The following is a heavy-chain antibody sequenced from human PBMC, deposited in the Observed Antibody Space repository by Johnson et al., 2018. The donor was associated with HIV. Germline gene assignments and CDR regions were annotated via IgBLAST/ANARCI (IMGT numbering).Heavy chain of an antibody. CDR1: GFTVSSNY. J-gene: IGHJ3*02. Sequence: QVQLVESGGGLIQPGGSLRLSCAASGFTVSSNYMSWVRQAQGKGLEWVAVISYDGSNKYYADSVKGRFTIARDNSKTTLYLQMNSLRAEDTAVYYCARAGQQWLADAFDIWGQGTMVTVSS. CDR2: ISYDGSNK. D-gene: IGHD6-19*01. CDR3: ARAGQQWLADAFDI. V-gene: IGHV3-30-3*01.